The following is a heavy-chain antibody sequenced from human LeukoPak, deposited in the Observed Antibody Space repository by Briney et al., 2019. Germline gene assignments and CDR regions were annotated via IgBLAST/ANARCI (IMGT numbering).Heavy chain of an antibody. V-gene: IGHV1-18*04. CDR1: GYTFTGYY. D-gene: IGHD1-26*01. J-gene: IGHJ4*02. Sequence: GASVKVSCKASGYTFTGYYMHWVRQAPGQGLEWMGWISAYNGNTNYAQKLQGRVTMTTDTSTSTAYMELRSLRSDDTAVYYCARARYSGHFDYWGQGTLVTVSS. CDR2: ISAYNGNT. CDR3: ARARYSGHFDY.